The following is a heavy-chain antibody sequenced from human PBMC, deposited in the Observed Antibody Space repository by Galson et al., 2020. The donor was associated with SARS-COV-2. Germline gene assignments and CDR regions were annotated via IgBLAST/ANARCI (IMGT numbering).Heavy chain of an antibody. J-gene: IGHJ4*02. Sequence: ALHGESLKISCAVSGFTFSSYWMHWVRQAPGKGLVWVSRIYSEGSSTSYADSVKGRFTISGDNAKNTLYLQMNSLRAEDTAVYYCARGDMGNDYFDYWGQVTLVTVSS. D-gene: IGHD7-27*01. V-gene: IGHV3-74*01. CDR3: ARGDMGNDYFDY. CDR1: GFTFSSYW. CDR2: IYSEGSST.